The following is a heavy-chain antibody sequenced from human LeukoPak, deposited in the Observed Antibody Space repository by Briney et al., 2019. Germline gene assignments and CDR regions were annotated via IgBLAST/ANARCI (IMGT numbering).Heavy chain of an antibody. J-gene: IGHJ6*03. CDR2: ISSSGSTI. Sequence: TGGSLRLSCAASGFTFSDYYMSWIRQAPGKGLEWVSYISSSGSTIYYADSVKGRFTISRDNAKNSLYLQMNSLRAEDTALYYCAKDSFVAEPYYYMDVWGKGTTVTVSS. V-gene: IGHV3-11*01. D-gene: IGHD1-14*01. CDR1: GFTFSDYY. CDR3: AKDSFVAEPYYYMDV.